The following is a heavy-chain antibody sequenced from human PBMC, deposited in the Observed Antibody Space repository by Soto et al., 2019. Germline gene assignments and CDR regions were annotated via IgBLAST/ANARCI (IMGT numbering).Heavy chain of an antibody. CDR1: GFTFTSYG. V-gene: IGHV3-30*18. J-gene: IGHJ6*02. CDR3: AKTWFGEDNYGMDV. D-gene: IGHD3-10*01. Sequence: QVQLVESGGGVVQPGTSLRLSCAASGFTFTSYGLHWVRQAPGKGLMWVAGISYDGSKKYFADSVKGRFTISRDNPRSTLFLDMNSLRGEDTAIYYCAKTWFGEDNYGMDVWGQGTTVTVSS. CDR2: ISYDGSKK.